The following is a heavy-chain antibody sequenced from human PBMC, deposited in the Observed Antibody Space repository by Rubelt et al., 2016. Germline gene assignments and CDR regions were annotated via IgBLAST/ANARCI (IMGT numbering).Heavy chain of an antibody. CDR3: VGGGGRGPNRDY. Sequence: IPLFDTADYAQKFQGRVTITADKSRSTAYMEVNSLSFEDTAVYYCVGGGGRGPNRDYWGQGTLVTVSS. J-gene: IGHJ4*02. D-gene: IGHD3-16*01. V-gene: IGHV1-69*06. CDR2: IPLFDTA.